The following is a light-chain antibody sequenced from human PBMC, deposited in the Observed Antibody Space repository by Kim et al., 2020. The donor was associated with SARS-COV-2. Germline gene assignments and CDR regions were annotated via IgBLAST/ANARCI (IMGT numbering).Light chain of an antibody. CDR2: KAS. J-gene: IGKJ1*01. Sequence: ASVGDRGTITCRASQSISTLLGWYQQKPGKAPQLLIYKASNLESGVPSRFSGSGSGTEFTLTISSLQPDDFATYYCQQYNTYPWTFGQGTKVDIK. CDR3: QQYNTYPWT. V-gene: IGKV1-5*03. CDR1: QSISTL.